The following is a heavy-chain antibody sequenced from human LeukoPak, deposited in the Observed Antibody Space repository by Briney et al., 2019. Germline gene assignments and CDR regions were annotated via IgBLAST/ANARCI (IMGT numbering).Heavy chain of an antibody. CDR1: GFPFSNFG. J-gene: IGHJ4*02. CDR3: ANGGYSYAPGY. D-gene: IGHD5-18*01. V-gene: IGHV3-30*02. Sequence: GESLRLSCAGSGFPFSNFGIHWVRQAPGKGLEWVAFIRYGESNEYYADSVKGRFIISRDNSKNTLYLQMNSLRAEDTALYYCANGGYSYAPGYWGQGTLVSVCS. CDR2: IRYGESNE.